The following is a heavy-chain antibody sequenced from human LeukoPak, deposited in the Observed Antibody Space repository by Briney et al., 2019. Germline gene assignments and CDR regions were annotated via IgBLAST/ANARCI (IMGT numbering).Heavy chain of an antibody. CDR2: IYYSGST. D-gene: IGHD2-21*02. CDR3: ARKVVTASPFQH. J-gene: IGHJ1*01. V-gene: IGHV4-39*01. CDR1: GGSISSSSYY. Sequence: SETLSLTCTVSGGSISSSSYYWGWIRQPPGKGLEWIGSIYYSGSTYYNPSLKRRVTISVGTSKNQSSLTLSSVTAADTAVYYCARKVVTASPFQHWGQGTLVTVSS.